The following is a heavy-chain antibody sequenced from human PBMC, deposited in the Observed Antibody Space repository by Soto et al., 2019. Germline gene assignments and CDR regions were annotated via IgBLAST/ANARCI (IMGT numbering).Heavy chain of an antibody. Sequence: EVQLVESGGGLVKPGGSLRLSCAASGFTFSSYSMNWVRQAPGKGLEWVSSISSSSSYIYYADSVEGRFTISRDNAKNSLYLQMNSLRAEDTAVYYCAGEWELIPYYWGQGTLVTVSS. J-gene: IGHJ4*02. V-gene: IGHV3-21*01. CDR1: GFTFSSYS. CDR3: AGEWELIPYY. D-gene: IGHD1-26*01. CDR2: ISSSSSYI.